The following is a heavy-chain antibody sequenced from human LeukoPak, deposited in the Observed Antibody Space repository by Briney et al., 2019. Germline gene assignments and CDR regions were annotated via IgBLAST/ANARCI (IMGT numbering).Heavy chain of an antibody. Sequence: GGSLRLSCAASGFTFSSYWMSWVRQAPGKGLEWVANINQDGSEKYYVDSVKGRFTISRGNAKNSLYLQMNSLRAEDTAVYYCASLRGPFDYWGQGTLVTVSS. CDR3: ASLRGPFDY. J-gene: IGHJ4*02. CDR1: GFTFSSYW. V-gene: IGHV3-7*01. CDR2: INQDGSEK. D-gene: IGHD3-10*01.